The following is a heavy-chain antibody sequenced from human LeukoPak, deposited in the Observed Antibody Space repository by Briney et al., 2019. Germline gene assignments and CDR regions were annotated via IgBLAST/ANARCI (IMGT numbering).Heavy chain of an antibody. Sequence: SETLSLTCTVSGVSISSYYWSWIRQPPGKGLEWIGYIYNSGSTNYNPSLKSRVTMSVDTSKNPFSLKLSSVTAADTAVYYSSRQGYCSGGSCPWALDHSGQGTLVTVSS. CDR1: GVSISSYY. CDR3: SRQGYCSGGSCPWALDH. D-gene: IGHD2-15*01. CDR2: IYNSGST. V-gene: IGHV4-59*08. J-gene: IGHJ4*02.